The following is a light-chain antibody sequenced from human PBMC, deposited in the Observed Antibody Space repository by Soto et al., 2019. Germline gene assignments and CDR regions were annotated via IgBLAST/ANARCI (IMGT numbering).Light chain of an antibody. CDR1: QSVSSSY. V-gene: IGKV3-20*01. Sequence: EIVLTQSPCTLSLSLGERATLSCRASQSVSSSYLAWYRQKPGQAPRLLIYGASCRATGIPDRFSGGGSGTDFTLTISSLQPEDFAVYYCQQYGSSPLFTFGPGTKVDIK. CDR3: QQYGSSPLFT. J-gene: IGKJ3*01. CDR2: GAS.